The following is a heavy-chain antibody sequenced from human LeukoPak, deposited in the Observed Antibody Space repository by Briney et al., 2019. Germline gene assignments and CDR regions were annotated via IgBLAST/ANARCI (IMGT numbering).Heavy chain of an antibody. D-gene: IGHD1-26*01. CDR3: ARDKVVGATYFDY. J-gene: IGHJ4*02. CDR1: GFTFGTYW. CDR2: IKQDGSEK. V-gene: IGHV3-7*01. Sequence: GGSLRLSCATSGFTFGTYWMSWVRQAPGRGLEWVANIKQDGSEKYYVDSVKGRFTISRDNAKNSLYLQMNSLRAEDTAVYYCARDKVVGATYFDYWGQGTLVTASS.